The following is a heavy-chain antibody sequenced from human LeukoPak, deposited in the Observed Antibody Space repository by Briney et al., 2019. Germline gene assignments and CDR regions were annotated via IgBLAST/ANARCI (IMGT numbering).Heavy chain of an antibody. J-gene: IGHJ3*02. CDR3: ATAHPEGACDI. CDR2: IYSSGST. CDR1: GGSISSGGYY. Sequence: SSETLSLTCTVSGGSISSGGYYWSWIRQHPGKALEWIGYIYSSGSTYDNPSLKSRVTISVDTSKNQFSLKLSSVTAADTAVYYCATAHPEGACDIWGQGTMVTVSS. V-gene: IGHV4-31*03.